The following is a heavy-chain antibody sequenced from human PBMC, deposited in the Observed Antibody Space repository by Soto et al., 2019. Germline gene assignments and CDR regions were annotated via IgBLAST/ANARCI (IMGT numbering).Heavy chain of an antibody. CDR2: IKHDTSEA. D-gene: IGHD3-16*02. CDR1: GFKFSDYW. CDR3: ARDVLLFSVPYRPSRFDY. J-gene: IGHJ4*02. V-gene: IGHV3-7*03. Sequence: DVQLVESGGGLVQPGRSLRLSCAASGFKFSDYWMSWVRQAPGKGLEWVGNIKHDTSEAHYADSVKGRFTITRDNIKNFLFLQMNGLRSDDTASYYCARDVLLFSVPYRPSRFDYWGLGTLVTVSS.